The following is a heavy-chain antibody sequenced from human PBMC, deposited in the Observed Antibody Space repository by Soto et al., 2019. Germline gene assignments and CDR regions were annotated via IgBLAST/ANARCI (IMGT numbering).Heavy chain of an antibody. CDR2: ITGSGGNT. CDR1: GFFFSIYT. V-gene: IGHV3-23*01. Sequence: AGSLRLSCAASGFFFSIYTMIWLRQAQGNGLEWVSSITGSGGNTYYADSVKARFTISRDNSKNTLYLQMNSLRAEDTALYYCAKDLKYNFDTSGYYDHWGQGTLVTVSS. J-gene: IGHJ4*02. D-gene: IGHD3-22*01. CDR3: AKDLKYNFDTSGYYDH.